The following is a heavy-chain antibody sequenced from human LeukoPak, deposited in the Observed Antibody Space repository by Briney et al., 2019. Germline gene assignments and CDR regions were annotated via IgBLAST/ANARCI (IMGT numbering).Heavy chain of an antibody. J-gene: IGHJ4*02. D-gene: IGHD3-10*01. CDR2: ISSSSSTI. CDR3: AKDYYGD. CDR1: GFTFSSYS. V-gene: IGHV3-48*01. Sequence: GGSLRLSCAASGFTFSSYSMNWVRQAPGKGLEWVSYISSSSSTIYHADSVKGRFTISRDNSKNTLYLQMNSLRAEDTAVYNCAKDYYGDWGQGTLVTVSS.